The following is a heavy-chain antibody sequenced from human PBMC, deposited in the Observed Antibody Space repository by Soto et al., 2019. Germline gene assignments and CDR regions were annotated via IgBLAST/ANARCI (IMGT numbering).Heavy chain of an antibody. CDR2: INPSGGDA. V-gene: IGHV1-46*01. CDR3: ARDGVSAPRYSSRFNYFDN. D-gene: IGHD6-13*01. CDR1: GYTFTNYY. J-gene: IGHJ4*02. Sequence: VQMVQSGAEVKNPGASVKVSCKASGYTFTNYYMHWVRQAPGQGLEWMGVINPSGGDATYAQKFQGRVTMTRDTSTTTVYMDLSGLRSEDTAVYFCARDGVSAPRYSSRFNYFDNWGQGTLVTVAS.